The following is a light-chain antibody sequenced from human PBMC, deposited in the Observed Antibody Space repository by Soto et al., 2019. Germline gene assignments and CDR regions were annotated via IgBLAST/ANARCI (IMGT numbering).Light chain of an antibody. CDR3: SSYTSSSTDV. CDR1: ISDAGFYAR. J-gene: IGLJ1*01. Sequence: QSALTQPPSVSGSPGQSVTISCTGTISDAGFYARVSWYQQPPGTAPKLLIYDVTSRPSGVPDRFSGSRSGKTASLTISGLQAEDEADYYCSSYTSSSTDVFGPGTKVTVL. V-gene: IGLV2-18*02. CDR2: DVT.